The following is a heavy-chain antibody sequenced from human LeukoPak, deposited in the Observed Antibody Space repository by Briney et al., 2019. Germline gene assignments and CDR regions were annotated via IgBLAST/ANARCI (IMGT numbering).Heavy chain of an antibody. D-gene: IGHD5-12*01. V-gene: IGHV3-21*01. J-gene: IGHJ3*02. Sequence: TGGSLRLSCAASGFTFSSYWMTWVRQVPGKGLEWVSSISSSSSYIYYADSVRGRFTISRDNAKNSLYLQMNSLRAEDTAVYYCARDLAWIENAFDIWGQGTMVTVSS. CDR3: ARDLAWIENAFDI. CDR2: ISSSSSYI. CDR1: GFTFSSYW.